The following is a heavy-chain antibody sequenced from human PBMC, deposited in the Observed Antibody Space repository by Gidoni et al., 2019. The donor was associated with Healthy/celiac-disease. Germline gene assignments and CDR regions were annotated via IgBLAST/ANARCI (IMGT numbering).Heavy chain of an antibody. CDR3: ATSPDYGDLPRYWYFDL. J-gene: IGHJ2*01. CDR1: GGSISSGGYY. Sequence: QVQLQESGPGLVKPSQTLSLTCTVSGGSISSGGYYGRWIRQHPGTGLEWIGYIFYSGSTYYNPSLKSRVTISVDTSKNQFSLKLSSVTAADTAVYYCATSPDYGDLPRYWYFDLWGRGTLVTVSS. D-gene: IGHD4-17*01. V-gene: IGHV4-31*03. CDR2: IFYSGST.